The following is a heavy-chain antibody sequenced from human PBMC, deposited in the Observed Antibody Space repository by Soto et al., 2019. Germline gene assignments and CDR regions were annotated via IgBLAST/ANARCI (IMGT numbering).Heavy chain of an antibody. CDR3: VRRVSGNYDY. J-gene: IGHJ4*02. Sequence: EVQLAESGGGMVQPGGSLRLSCVASEFTFSSSDKHWVRQAPGKGLEYVSSISSNGGTTYYGNSVKGRFTISRDNSKNTLYLQMGSLRAEDMAVYYCVRRVSGNYDYWGQGTLVTVSS. CDR1: EFTFSSSD. D-gene: IGHD1-7*01. V-gene: IGHV3-64*01. CDR2: ISSNGGTT.